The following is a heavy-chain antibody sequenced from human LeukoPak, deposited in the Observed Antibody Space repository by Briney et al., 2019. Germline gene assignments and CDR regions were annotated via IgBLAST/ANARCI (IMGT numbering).Heavy chain of an antibody. CDR2: ITTGDGNT. Sequence: GGSLRLSCAASGFMFNSYVMSWVRQAPGKGLKWVSTITTGDGNTYYADSVKGRFTVSRDDSKNTLYLQMNSLRAEDTAVYYCAKDGGLWVSAHWGDSWGRGTLVTVSS. J-gene: IGHJ4*02. CDR3: AKDGGLWVSAHWGDS. CDR1: GFMFNSYV. V-gene: IGHV3-23*01. D-gene: IGHD7-27*01.